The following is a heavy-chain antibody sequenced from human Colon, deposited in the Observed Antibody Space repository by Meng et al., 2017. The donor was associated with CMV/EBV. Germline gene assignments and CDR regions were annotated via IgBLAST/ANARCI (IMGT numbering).Heavy chain of an antibody. CDR3: ATTERPGDYYDGSGPLYWYGMDV. J-gene: IGHJ6*02. V-gene: IGHV3-7*01. CDR1: PFTFSRYW. CDR2: IKQDGSEK. D-gene: IGHD3-22*01. Sequence: GESLKISCAGSPFTFSRYWMTWVRQAPGKGLEWVANIKQDGSEKYYVDSVKGRFTISRDNAKNSLYLQMNSLRAEDTAVYFCATTERPGDYYDGSGPLYWYGMDVWGQGTTVTVSS.